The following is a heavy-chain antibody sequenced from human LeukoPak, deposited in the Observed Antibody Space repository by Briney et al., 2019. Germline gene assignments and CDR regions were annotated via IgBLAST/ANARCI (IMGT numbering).Heavy chain of an antibody. D-gene: IGHD3-3*01. V-gene: IGHV1-18*04. CDR1: GYTFTGYY. J-gene: IGHJ6*02. CDR3: ARSIERITIFGVVMTTFDYYGMDV. CDR2: ISAYNGNT. Sequence: ASVKVSCKASGYTFTGYYMHWVRQAPGQGLEWMGWISAYNGNTNYAQKLQGRVTMTTGTSTSTAYMELRSLRSDDTAVYYCARSIERITIFGVVMTTFDYYGMDVWGQGTTVTVSS.